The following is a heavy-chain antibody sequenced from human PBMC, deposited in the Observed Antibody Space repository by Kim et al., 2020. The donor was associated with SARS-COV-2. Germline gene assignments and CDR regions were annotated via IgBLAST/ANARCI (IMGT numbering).Heavy chain of an antibody. CDR1: GFTVSSNY. CDR2: IYSGGST. Sequence: GGSLRLSCAASGFTVSSNYMSWVRQAPGKGLEWVSVIYSGGSTYYADSVKGRFTISRDNSKNTLYLQMNSLRAEDTAVYYCARDLVYSYGYYYYGMDVWGQGTTVTVSS. CDR3: ARDLVYSYGYYYYGMDV. V-gene: IGHV3-53*01. D-gene: IGHD5-18*01. J-gene: IGHJ6*02.